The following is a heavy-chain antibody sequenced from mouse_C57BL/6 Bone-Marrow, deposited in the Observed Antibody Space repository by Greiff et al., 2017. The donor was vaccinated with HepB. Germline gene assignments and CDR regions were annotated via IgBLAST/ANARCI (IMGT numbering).Heavy chain of an antibody. CDR1: GFTFSDYY. CDR2: ISNGGGST. D-gene: IGHD1-1*01. CDR3: ARHGDYYGSSYAMDY. J-gene: IGHJ4*01. V-gene: IGHV5-12*01. Sequence: DVQLVESGGGLVQPGGSLKLSCAASGFTFSDYYMYWVRQTPEKRLEWVAYISNGGGSTYYPDTVKGRFTISRDNAKNTLYLQMSRLKAEDTAMYYCARHGDYYGSSYAMDYWGQGTSVTVSS.